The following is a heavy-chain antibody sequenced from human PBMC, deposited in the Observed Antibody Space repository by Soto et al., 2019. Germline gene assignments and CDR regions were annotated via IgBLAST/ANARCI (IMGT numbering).Heavy chain of an antibody. CDR2: INSDESST. D-gene: IGHD3-16*01. V-gene: IGHV3-74*01. Sequence: GGSLRLSCAASGFTISSYWMHWVRQAPGKGLVWVSRINSDESSTDYADSVKGRFTISRDNAKNTLYLQMNSLRAEDTALYCCARSKATFGKNWFDPWGQGTLVTVSS. J-gene: IGHJ5*02. CDR3: ARSKATFGKNWFDP. CDR1: GFTISSYW.